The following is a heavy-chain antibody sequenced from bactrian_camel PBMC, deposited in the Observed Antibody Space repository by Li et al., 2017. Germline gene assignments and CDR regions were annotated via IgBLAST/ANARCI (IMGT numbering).Heavy chain of an antibody. D-gene: IGHD2*01. V-gene: IGHV3-2*01. J-gene: IGHJ6*01. CDR2: IHSDDRYT. CDR3: VTHPNSYGGWFHFGS. Sequence: VQLVESGGGLVQPGGSLRLSCAASGFTFSSGYMRWVRQAPGKGLEWVSSIHSDDRYTYYPDSVKGRFTISRVDATNTLYLQMNALKPEDTALYYCVTHPNSYGGWFHFGSWGQGTQITVS. CDR1: GFTFSSGY.